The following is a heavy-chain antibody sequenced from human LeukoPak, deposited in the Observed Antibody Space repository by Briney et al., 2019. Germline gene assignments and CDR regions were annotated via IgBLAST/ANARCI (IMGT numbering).Heavy chain of an antibody. CDR3: AKGEGWQQPYYYYMDV. D-gene: IGHD6-13*01. J-gene: IGHJ6*03. CDR2: IRYDGSNK. Sequence: PGGSLRLSCAASGFTFSSYGMHWVRQAPGKGLEWVAFIRYDGSNKYYADSVKGRFTISRDNSKNTLYLQMNSLRAEDTAMYYCAKGEGWQQPYYYYMDVWGKRTTVTISS. CDR1: GFTFSSYG. V-gene: IGHV3-30*02.